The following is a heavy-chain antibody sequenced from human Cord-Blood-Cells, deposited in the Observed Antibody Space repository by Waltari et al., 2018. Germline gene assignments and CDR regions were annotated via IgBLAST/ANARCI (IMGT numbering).Heavy chain of an antibody. J-gene: IGHJ4*02. V-gene: IGHV4-39*01. CDR2: IYYSGST. CDR1: GGAISSSSYY. D-gene: IGHD2-2*01. CDR3: ASWKRGYCSSTSCYYFDY. Sequence: QLQLQESVPGLVKPSETLSHTCTVSGGAISSSSYYWGWIRQPPRQGLEWTGSIYYSGSTYYNPSIKSRVTISVDTSKNQFSLTLSSVTAADTAVYYCASWKRGYCSSTSCYYFDYWGQGTLVTVSS.